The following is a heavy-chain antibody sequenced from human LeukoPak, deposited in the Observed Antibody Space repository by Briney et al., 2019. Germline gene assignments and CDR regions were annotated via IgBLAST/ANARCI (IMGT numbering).Heavy chain of an antibody. D-gene: IGHD6-13*01. CDR3: ARDKAGKFLYNYYGMDV. V-gene: IGHV3-21*01. CDR2: IRSSGNYI. CDR1: GFTFSSYT. Sequence: TGGSLRLSCAASGFTFSSYTMNWVRQAPGKGLEWVSSIRSSGNYIFYADSVRGRFTISRDNAKNSLDLQMSSLGAEDTAVYYCARDKAGKFLYNYYGMDVWGQGTTVTVSS. J-gene: IGHJ6*02.